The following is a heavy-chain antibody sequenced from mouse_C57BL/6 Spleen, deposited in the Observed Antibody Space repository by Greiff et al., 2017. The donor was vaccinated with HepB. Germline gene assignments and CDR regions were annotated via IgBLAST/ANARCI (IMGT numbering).Heavy chain of an antibody. Sequence: VKLLESGAELLKPGASVKLSCKATGYTFTGYWIEWVKQRPGHGLEWIGEILPGSGSTNYNEKFKGKATFTADTSSNTAYMQLSSLTTEDSSIYYCARSSTIVTYYAMDYWGQGTSVTVSS. CDR1: GYTFTGYW. V-gene: IGHV1-9*01. D-gene: IGHD2-5*01. CDR2: ILPGSGST. J-gene: IGHJ4*01. CDR3: ARSSTIVTYYAMDY.